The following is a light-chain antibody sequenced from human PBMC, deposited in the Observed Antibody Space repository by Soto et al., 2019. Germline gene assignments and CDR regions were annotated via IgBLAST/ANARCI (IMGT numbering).Light chain of an antibody. Sequence: QSALTQPPSASGSPGQSVTISCTGTSRDIGGYDFVSWYQQHPGKAPKLLIYDVIKRPSGVPDRFSGSKSDNTASLTVSGLQTDDEADYYCSSYGGSNNLLFGGGTKLTVL. CDR3: SSYGGSNNLL. J-gene: IGLJ2*01. V-gene: IGLV2-8*01. CDR1: SRDIGGYDF. CDR2: DVI.